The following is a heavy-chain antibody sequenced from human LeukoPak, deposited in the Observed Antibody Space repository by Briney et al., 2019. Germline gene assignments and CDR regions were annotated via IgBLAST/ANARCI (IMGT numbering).Heavy chain of an antibody. CDR1: GGSISSYY. J-gene: IGHJ3*02. CDR3: ARFGLGKHIEVAGIPFDI. CDR2: IYYSGST. Sequence: ASETLSLTCTVSGGSISSYYWSWIRQPPGKGLEWIGYIYYSGSTNYNPSLKSRVTISVDTSKNQFSLKLSSVTAADTAVYYCARFGLGKHIEVAGIPFDIWGQGTMVTVSS. D-gene: IGHD6-19*01. V-gene: IGHV4-59*01.